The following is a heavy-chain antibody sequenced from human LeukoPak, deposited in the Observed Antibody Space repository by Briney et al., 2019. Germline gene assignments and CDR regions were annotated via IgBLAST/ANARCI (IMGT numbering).Heavy chain of an antibody. CDR3: ARQYCTGGSCYSGDFFDY. CDR2: IDSYGVDK. J-gene: IGHJ4*02. V-gene: IGHV3-7*01. Sequence: GGSLTLSCTASGFNFSISYMMWVRQAPGEGLEWVAHIDSYGVDKNYVGSVKDRFIISRDNAQNSLYLQMNSLRAVDTAVYYCARQYCTGGSCYSGDFFDYWGQGTLVTVSS. D-gene: IGHD2-15*01. CDR1: GFNFSISY.